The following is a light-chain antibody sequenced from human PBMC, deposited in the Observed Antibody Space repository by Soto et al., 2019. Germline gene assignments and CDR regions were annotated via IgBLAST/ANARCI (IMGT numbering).Light chain of an antibody. V-gene: IGLV2-14*03. CDR2: DVS. CDR1: SSDVGGYNY. Sequence: QSVLTQPASVYGSPAQSINISCTGTSSDVGGYNYVSWYQHHPGKAPKLIIYDVSNRPSGVSNPFSGSKSGNTASLTISGLQPEDEADYYCSSYTTSNTRQIVFGTGTKVTVL. J-gene: IGLJ1*01. CDR3: SSYTTSNTRQIV.